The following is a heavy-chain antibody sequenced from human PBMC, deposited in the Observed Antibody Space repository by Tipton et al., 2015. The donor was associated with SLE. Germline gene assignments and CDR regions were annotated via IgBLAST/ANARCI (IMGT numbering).Heavy chain of an antibody. CDR2: IDTSGAT. V-gene: IGHV4-61*09. J-gene: IGHJ6*02. CDR1: GGSINSGSYY. D-gene: IGHD6-13*01. Sequence: TLSLTCTVSGGSINSGSYYWNWFRQPAGQGLGWIGHIDTSGATNYNPSLKSRVSMSLDTSKKQFSLTLGSVTAADTAIYYCARNIAAVSSYYYYGLDVWGQGTTVTVSS. CDR3: ARNIAAVSSYYYYGLDV.